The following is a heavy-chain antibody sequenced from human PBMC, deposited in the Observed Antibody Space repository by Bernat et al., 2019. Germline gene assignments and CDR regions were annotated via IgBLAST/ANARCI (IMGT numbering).Heavy chain of an antibody. D-gene: IGHD1-1*01. CDR2: IKSKASGGTT. Sequence: EVQLVESGGDLVKVGESLRLSCAASGVTFSHLWMSWVRQAPGKGLEWVGRIKSKASGGTTDYAAPVTGRFAISRDDSKDTLYLQMSNLKVEDTAVYYCTTDRPLTGMTDFVSWGRGTLVTVSP. J-gene: IGHJ4*02. V-gene: IGHV3-15*01. CDR3: TTDRPLTGMTDFVS. CDR1: GVTFSHLW.